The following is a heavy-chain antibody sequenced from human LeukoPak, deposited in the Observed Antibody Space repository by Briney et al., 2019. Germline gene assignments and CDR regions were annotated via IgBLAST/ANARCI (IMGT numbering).Heavy chain of an antibody. CDR3: GRDQEGFDY. CDR1: GYTFTSNY. Sequence: ASVKVSCMSSGYTFTSNYIHWVRPAPGQGLEWMGMIYPRDGSTSYAQKFQGRVTVTRDASTSTVHMELSGLRSENTAVYYCGRDQEGFDYWGEGTLVTVSS. J-gene: IGHJ4*02. CDR2: IYPRDGST. V-gene: IGHV1-46*01.